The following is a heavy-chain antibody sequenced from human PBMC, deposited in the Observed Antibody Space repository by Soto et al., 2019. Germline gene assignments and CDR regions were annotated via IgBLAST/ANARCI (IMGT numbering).Heavy chain of an antibody. CDR3: ARDGGRHSGGIDY. D-gene: IGHD1-26*01. Sequence: QVQLVQSGAELKKPGSSVRVSCKASGGTFSSYSINWVRQAPGQGLEWMGEIIAICGTANYAQKFQGRVTSTADESTSTAYMELNSLGSDGTAVYYCARDGGRHSGGIDYWGQGTLVTVSS. CDR2: IIAICGTA. V-gene: IGHV1-69*01. J-gene: IGHJ4*02. CDR1: GGTFSSYS.